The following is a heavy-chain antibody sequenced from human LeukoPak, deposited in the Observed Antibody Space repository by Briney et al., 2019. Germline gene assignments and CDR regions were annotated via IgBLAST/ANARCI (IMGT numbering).Heavy chain of an antibody. CDR1: GGSISSYY. CDR3: AGASRNIRAFDY. CDR2: IYYSGST. J-gene: IGHJ4*02. D-gene: IGHD2-2*02. Sequence: SETLSLTCTVSGGSISSYYWSWIRQPPGKGLEWIGYIYYSGSTNYNPSLKSRVIISVDTSKNQFSLKLSSVTAADTAVYYCAGASRNIRAFDYWGQGTLVTVSS. V-gene: IGHV4-59*01.